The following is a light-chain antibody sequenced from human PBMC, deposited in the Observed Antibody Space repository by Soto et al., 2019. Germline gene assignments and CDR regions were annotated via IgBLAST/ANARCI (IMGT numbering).Light chain of an antibody. V-gene: IGKV3D-7*01. CDR2: AAT. CDR1: QSVSSSY. J-gene: IGKJ1*01. CDR3: LQVANFPRT. Sequence: EIVLTQSPGTLSLSPGERATLSCRASQSVSSSYLAWYQQQPGRPPKYVIQAATMLQSGFPSRFAGSGSGRDFTLTIHTLQPEDSATYYCLQVANFPRTFGQGTKVDIK.